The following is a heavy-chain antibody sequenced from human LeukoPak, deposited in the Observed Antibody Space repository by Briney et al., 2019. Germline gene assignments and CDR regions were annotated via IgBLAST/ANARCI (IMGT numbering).Heavy chain of an antibody. Sequence: GGSLRLSYAASGFTFSSYGMHWVRQAPGKGLEWVAVISYDGSNKYYADSVKGRFTISRDNSKNTPYLHMHSLRADDTALYYCAKDLHGAFDYWGQGILVTVSS. CDR3: AKDLHGAFDY. CDR2: ISYDGSNK. CDR1: GFTFSSYG. D-gene: IGHD3-10*01. J-gene: IGHJ4*02. V-gene: IGHV3-30*18.